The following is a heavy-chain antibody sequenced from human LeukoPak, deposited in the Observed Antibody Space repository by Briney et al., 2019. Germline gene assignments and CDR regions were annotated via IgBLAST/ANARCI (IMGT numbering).Heavy chain of an antibody. J-gene: IGHJ5*02. V-gene: IGHV4-59*01. CDR2: IYYSGST. CDR1: GGSLSSYY. D-gene: IGHD2-15*01. Sequence: PSETLSLTCTLPGGSLSSYYWSWVRHPPGKGLEWIGYIYYSGSTNYNPSLKSRVTISVDTSKNQFSLKLSSVTAADTAVYYCAREGYCSGGSCFDPWGQGTLVTVSS. CDR3: AREGYCSGGSCFDP.